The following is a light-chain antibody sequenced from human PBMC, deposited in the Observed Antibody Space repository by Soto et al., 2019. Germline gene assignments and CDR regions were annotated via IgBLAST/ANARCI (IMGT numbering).Light chain of an antibody. CDR2: DAY. CDR3: QQRGKWPST. V-gene: IGKV3D-20*02. Sequence: EIVLTQSPGTLSLSPGERATLSCRASQSVSSNSLAWYQQKVGQAPRPLIYDAYSRATGVGARFTGSGSATDFSLTITSLEPEDFAVYYCQQRGKWPSTFGPGTKVDIK. CDR1: QSVSSNS. J-gene: IGKJ2*02.